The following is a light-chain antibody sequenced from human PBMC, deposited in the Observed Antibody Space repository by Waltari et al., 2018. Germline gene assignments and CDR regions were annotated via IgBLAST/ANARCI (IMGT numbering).Light chain of an antibody. CDR1: SSNIGSNT. CDR3: VAWDDSLNGHWA. Sequence: QSVLTQPPSASGTPGQRVTISRSGSSSNIGSNTVHWYQQFPGAAPKVLIYSDNQRPSGVPDRISGSKSGTSASLAISGLQSEDEADYYCVAWDDSLNGHWAFGGGTKLTVL. J-gene: IGLJ3*02. CDR2: SDN. V-gene: IGLV1-44*01.